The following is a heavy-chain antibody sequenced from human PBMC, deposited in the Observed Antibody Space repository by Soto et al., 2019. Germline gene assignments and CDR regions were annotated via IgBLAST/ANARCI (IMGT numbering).Heavy chain of an antibody. V-gene: IGHV3-48*01. CDR2: ISSSSSVI. Sequence: ESGGGLVQPGGSLRLSCATSGFILSDCAMNWVRQAPGKGLEWVSYISSSSSVIDYADSVKGLFTVSRDNARHSLYLQRNSLRGEDTAVYYCARDLSWGSNWYYYMDVWGKGTTVTVSS. D-gene: IGHD7-27*01. CDR1: GFILSDCA. J-gene: IGHJ6*03. CDR3: ARDLSWGSNWYYYMDV.